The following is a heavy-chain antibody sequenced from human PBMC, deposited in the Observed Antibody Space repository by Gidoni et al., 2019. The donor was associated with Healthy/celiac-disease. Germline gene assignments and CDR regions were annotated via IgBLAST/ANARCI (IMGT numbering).Heavy chain of an antibody. CDR1: GFTFRSYS. CDR2: ISSSSSYI. CDR3: ARRGSGYDRGYYYYMDV. D-gene: IGHD5-12*01. V-gene: IGHV3-21*01. J-gene: IGHJ6*03. Sequence: EVQLVESGGGLVKPGGSLRLSCAASGFTFRSYSMNWVRQAPGKGLEWVSSISSSSSYIYYADSVKGRFTISRDNAKNSLYLQMNSLRAEDTAVYYCARRGSGYDRGYYYYMDVWGKGTTVTVSS.